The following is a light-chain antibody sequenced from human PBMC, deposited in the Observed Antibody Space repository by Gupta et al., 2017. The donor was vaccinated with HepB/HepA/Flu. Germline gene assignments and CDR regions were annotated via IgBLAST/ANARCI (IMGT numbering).Light chain of an antibody. CDR3: VGWDNSIGGEV. CDR2: NDT. CDR1: SSNIGNDN. V-gene: IGLV1-47*02. J-gene: IGLJ2*01. Sequence: QPALTQPPSASATPTQRVTISCSGSSSNIGNDNAYWYQQLPGKAPKLIIYNDTQRPSGVPDRFSGSKSGTTASLAISRLRSEDEAEYYCVGWDNSIGGEVLGAGTKLTVL.